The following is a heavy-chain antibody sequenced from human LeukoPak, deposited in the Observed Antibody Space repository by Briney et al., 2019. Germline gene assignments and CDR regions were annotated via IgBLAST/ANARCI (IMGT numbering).Heavy chain of an antibody. CDR3: ARRGRWQQLDFYYYYYMDV. CDR1: GGSFSGYY. D-gene: IGHD5-24*01. J-gene: IGHJ6*03. CDR2: INHSGST. Sequence: SETLSLTCAVYGGSFSGYYWNWIRQPPGKGLEWIGEINHSGSTYYNPSLKSRVTMSVDTSKNQFSLKLSSVTAADTAVYYCARRGRWQQLDFYYYYYMDVWGKGTTVTVSS. V-gene: IGHV4-34*01.